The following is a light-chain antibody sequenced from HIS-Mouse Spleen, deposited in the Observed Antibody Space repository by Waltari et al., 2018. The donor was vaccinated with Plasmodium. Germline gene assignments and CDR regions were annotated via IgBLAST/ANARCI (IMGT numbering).Light chain of an antibody. CDR2: EDS. CDR3: YSTDSSGNHRV. V-gene: IGLV3-10*01. J-gene: IGLJ3*02. CDR1: ALPKKY. Sequence: SYELTQPPSVSVSPGQTARITCSGDALPKKYAYWYKQKSGQAPVLVIYEDSKGPSGIPGRCAGSSSGTMATLTISGAQVEDEADYYCYSTDSSGNHRVFGGGTKLTVL.